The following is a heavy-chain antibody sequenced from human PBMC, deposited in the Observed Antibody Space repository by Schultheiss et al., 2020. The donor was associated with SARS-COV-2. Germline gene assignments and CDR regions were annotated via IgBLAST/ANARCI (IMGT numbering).Heavy chain of an antibody. CDR3: ARVPDNWNYVYAFDI. Sequence: SETLSLTCAVYGGSFSGDYWSWIRQHPGKGLEWIAYIYYSGSTYYNPSLKSRVTISVDTSKNQFSLKLSSVTAADTAVYYCARVPDNWNYVYAFDIWGQGTMVTVSS. CDR1: GGSFSGDY. CDR2: IYYSGST. V-gene: IGHV4-31*11. D-gene: IGHD1-7*01. J-gene: IGHJ3*02.